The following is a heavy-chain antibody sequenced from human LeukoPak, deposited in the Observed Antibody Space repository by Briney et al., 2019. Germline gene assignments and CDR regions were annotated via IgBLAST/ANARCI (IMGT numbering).Heavy chain of an antibody. D-gene: IGHD3-22*01. CDR2: INFSGSA. CDR3: TREGSDYFADSGYYGMDV. V-gene: IGHV4-31*03. CDR1: GGSISSGGYY. Sequence: SQTLSLTCTVSGGSISSGGYYWSWIRQLPGKGLEWIGYINFSGSAYYNPSLESRVTISVDTSRNQFSLKLSSVTAADTAVYYCTREGSDYFADSGYYGMDVWGQGTTVTVSS. J-gene: IGHJ6*02.